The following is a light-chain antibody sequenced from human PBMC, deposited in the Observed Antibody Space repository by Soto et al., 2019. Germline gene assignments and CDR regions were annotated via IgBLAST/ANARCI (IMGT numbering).Light chain of an antibody. V-gene: IGKV1-39*01. CDR2: AAS. CDR1: QSVSSY. Sequence: DRVTITCRASQSVSSYLNWYQQKPGKAPNLLIYAASSLQSGVPSRFSGSGSGTDFTLTISSLQPEDFATYFCQQSYSTPLTFGGGTKVDIK. J-gene: IGKJ4*01. CDR3: QQSYSTPLT.